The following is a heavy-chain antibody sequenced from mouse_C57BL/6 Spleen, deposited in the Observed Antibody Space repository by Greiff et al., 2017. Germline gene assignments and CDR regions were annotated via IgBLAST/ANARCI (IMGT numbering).Heavy chain of an antibody. CDR3: TRSPQLRLKDYYAMDY. Sequence: VQLQQSGAELVRPGASVTLSCKASGYTFTDYEMHWVKQTPVHGLEWIGAIDPETGGTAYNQKFKGKAILTADKSSSTAYMELRSLTSEDSAVYYCTRSPQLRLKDYYAMDYWGQGTSVTVSS. CDR1: GYTFTDYE. D-gene: IGHD3-2*02. J-gene: IGHJ4*01. CDR2: IDPETGGT. V-gene: IGHV1-15*01.